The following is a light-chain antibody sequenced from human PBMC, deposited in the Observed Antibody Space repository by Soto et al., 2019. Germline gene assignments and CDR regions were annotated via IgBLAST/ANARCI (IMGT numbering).Light chain of an antibody. V-gene: IGLV1-44*01. J-gene: IGLJ3*02. CDR3: AAWDDSLSWV. Sequence: QSVLTQPPSASGTTGQRVTISCSGSSSNIGSNTVNWYQQLPGTAPKHLIFSNNQRPSGVPDRFSGSKSGTSASLAISGLQPEDEADYYCAAWDDSLSWVFGGGTKLTVL. CDR1: SSNIGSNT. CDR2: SNN.